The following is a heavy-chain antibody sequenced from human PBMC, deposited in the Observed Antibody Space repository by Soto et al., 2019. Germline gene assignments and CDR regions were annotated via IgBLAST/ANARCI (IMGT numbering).Heavy chain of an antibody. J-gene: IGHJ6*02. CDR1: GYTFTSYY. CDR3: ARVRADGLDYYGLDV. V-gene: IGHV1-46*01. CDR2: INPSGGST. Sequence: ASVKVSCKASGYTFTSYYMHWVRQAPGQGLEWMGIINPSGGSTSYAQKFQGRVTMTRDTSTSTVYMELSSLRSEDTAVYYCARVRADGLDYYGLDVWGQGTTVTVSS. D-gene: IGHD6-13*01.